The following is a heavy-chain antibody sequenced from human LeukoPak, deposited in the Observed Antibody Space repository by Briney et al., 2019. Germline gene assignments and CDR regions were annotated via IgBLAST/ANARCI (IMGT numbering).Heavy chain of an antibody. CDR1: VFTFSSYG. Sequence: PGGSLRLSCAASVFTFSSYGMHWVRQAPGKGLEWVAVIWYDGSNKYYADSVKGRFTISRDNSKNTLYLQMNSLRAEDTAVYYCARGGTHYDFWSGYSYYYGMDVWGPGTTVTVSS. J-gene: IGHJ6*02. V-gene: IGHV3-33*01. CDR2: IWYDGSNK. D-gene: IGHD3-3*01. CDR3: ARGGTHYDFWSGYSYYYGMDV.